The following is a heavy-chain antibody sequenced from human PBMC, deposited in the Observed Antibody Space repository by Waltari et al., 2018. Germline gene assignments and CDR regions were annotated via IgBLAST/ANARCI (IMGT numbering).Heavy chain of an antibody. CDR2: IHYSGST. D-gene: IGHD1-26*01. V-gene: IGHV4-39*01. J-gene: IGHJ4*02. Sequence: QLQLQESVPGLVKPSETLSLTCSVSGGSISTSSYYWGWIRQPPGKGLEWIGNIHYSGSTYYNPSLKSRVTISVDTSKNQFSLRLTSVTAADTAVYYCARHVGEATTFDYWGQGTLVTVSS. CDR1: GGSISTSSYY. CDR3: ARHVGEATTFDY.